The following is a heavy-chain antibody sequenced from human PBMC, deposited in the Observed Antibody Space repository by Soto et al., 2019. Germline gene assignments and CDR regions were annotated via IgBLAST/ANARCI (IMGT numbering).Heavy chain of an antibody. Sequence: SETLSLTCTVSGGSIISGYWSWIRQPPGKGLEWIGYISYSGNTNYNPSLKSRVTMSVDTPKNQFSLRLSSVTTADTAVYYCAGLRGYAGSPIDYWRQPTLVTVSS. D-gene: IGHD2-15*01. J-gene: IGHJ4*02. V-gene: IGHV4-59*01. CDR2: ISYSGNT. CDR3: AGLRGYAGSPIDY. CDR1: GGSIISGY.